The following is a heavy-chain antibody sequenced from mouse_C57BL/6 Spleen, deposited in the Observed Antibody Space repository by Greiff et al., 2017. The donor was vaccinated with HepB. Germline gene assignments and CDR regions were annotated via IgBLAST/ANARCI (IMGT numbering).Heavy chain of an antibody. CDR1: GYTFTSYG. V-gene: IGHV1-81*01. D-gene: IGHD2-1*01. Sequence: VKLVESGAELARPGASVKLSCKASGYTFTSYGISWVKQRTGQGLEWIGEIYPRSGNTYYNEKFKGKATLTADKSSSTAYMELRSLTSEDSAVYFCAREGIYYGNPYAMDYWGQGTSVTVSS. J-gene: IGHJ4*01. CDR3: AREGIYYGNPYAMDY. CDR2: IYPRSGNT.